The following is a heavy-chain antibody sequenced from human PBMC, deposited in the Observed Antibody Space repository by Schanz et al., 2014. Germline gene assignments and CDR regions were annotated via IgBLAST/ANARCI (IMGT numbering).Heavy chain of an antibody. Sequence: QVQLQQWGAGLLKPSETLSLTCAVDGGSFSGYYWSWIRQSPDKGLEWIGEINHSANTTYNPSLKSRVTTSVATSRNHFSLTLSSVTAADTAVYYCAGGRGEVATIFHYYYFYYMDVWGKGTTVSVAS. V-gene: IGHV4-34*01. D-gene: IGHD5-12*01. J-gene: IGHJ6*03. CDR1: GGSFSGYY. CDR2: INHSANT. CDR3: AGGRGEVATIFHYYYFYYMDV.